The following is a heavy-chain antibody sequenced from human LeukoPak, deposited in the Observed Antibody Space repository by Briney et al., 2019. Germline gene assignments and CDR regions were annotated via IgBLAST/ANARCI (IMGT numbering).Heavy chain of an antibody. CDR1: GGTFGSYA. V-gene: IGHV1-69*13. Sequence: SVKVSCKASGGTFGSYAISWVRQAPGQGLEWMGGIIPIFGTANYAQKFQGRVTITADESTSTAYMELSSLRSEDTAVYYCARRTRLLSSWAYYYYGMDVWGQGTTVTVSS. D-gene: IGHD2-21*02. CDR2: IIPIFGTA. J-gene: IGHJ6*02. CDR3: ARRTRLLSSWAYYYYGMDV.